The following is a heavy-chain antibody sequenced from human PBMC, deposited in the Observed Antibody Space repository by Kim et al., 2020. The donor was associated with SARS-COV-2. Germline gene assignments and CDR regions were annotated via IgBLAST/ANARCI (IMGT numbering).Heavy chain of an antibody. CDR2: IDTSTGTP. J-gene: IGHJ5*02. CDR1: GYSFTNHA. Sequence: ASVKVSCRGSGYSFTNHAINWVRQAPGQGLEWMGWIDTSTGTPTYAQGFTGRFVFSLDTSVTTAYLQITSLKTEDTALYFCARDHCINTSCFDPWGQGTL. V-gene: IGHV7-4-1*02. CDR3: ARDHCINTSCFDP. D-gene: IGHD2-21*01.